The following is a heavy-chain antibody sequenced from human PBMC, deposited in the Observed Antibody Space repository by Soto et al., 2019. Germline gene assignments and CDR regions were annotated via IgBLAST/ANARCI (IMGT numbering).Heavy chain of an antibody. CDR3: ARGAVAAAGTSWFDP. V-gene: IGHV1-69*13. CDR1: GGTFSSYA. Sequence: SVKVSCKASGGTFSSYAISWVRQAPGQGLEWMGGIIPIFGTANYAQKFQGRVTITADESTSTAYMELSSLRSEDTAVYYCARGAVAAAGTSWFDPWGQGTLVTVSS. J-gene: IGHJ5*02. CDR2: IIPIFGTA. D-gene: IGHD6-13*01.